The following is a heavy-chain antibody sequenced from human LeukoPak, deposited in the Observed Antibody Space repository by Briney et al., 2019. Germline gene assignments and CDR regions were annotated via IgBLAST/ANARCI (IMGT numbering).Heavy chain of an antibody. J-gene: IGHJ5*02. CDR3: ARGIDFWSGYYNWFDP. CDR1: GYSISSGYY. V-gene: IGHV4-38-2*01. D-gene: IGHD3-3*01. Sequence: SETLSLTCAVSGYSISSGYYWGWIRQPPGKGLEWIGSIYHSGSTYYNPSLKSRVTISVDTSKNQFSLKLSSVTAADTAVYYCARGIDFWSGYYNWFDPWGQGTLVTVSS. CDR2: IYHSGST.